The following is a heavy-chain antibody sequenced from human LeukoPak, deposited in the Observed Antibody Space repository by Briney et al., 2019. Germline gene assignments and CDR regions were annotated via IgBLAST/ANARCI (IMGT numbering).Heavy chain of an antibody. V-gene: IGHV3-15*01. Sequence: GGSLRLSCAASGFTFSNAWMSWVRQAPGKGLEWVGRIKSKTDGGTTDYAAPVKGRFTISRDDSKNTLYLQMNSLKTEDTAVYYCTTDPTYGDHYAFDIWGQGTMVTVSS. CDR1: GFTFSNAW. J-gene: IGHJ3*02. CDR3: TTDPTYGDHYAFDI. D-gene: IGHD4-17*01. CDR2: IKSKTDGGTT.